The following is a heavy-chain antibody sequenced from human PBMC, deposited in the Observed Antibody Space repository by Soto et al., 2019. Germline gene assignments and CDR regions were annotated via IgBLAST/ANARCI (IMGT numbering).Heavy chain of an antibody. CDR2: ISGNGANT. CDR1: GLTFSSYA. CDR3: AKGKGAGTFDYFDY. V-gene: IGHV3-23*01. Sequence: GGSLRLSCAASGLTFSSYAMSWVRQAPGKGLEWVSAISGNGANTYYADSVKGRFTISRDNSKNTLYLQMNSLRAEDTAVYYCAKGKGAGTFDYFDYWGQGTLVTVSS. D-gene: IGHD6-13*01. J-gene: IGHJ4*02.